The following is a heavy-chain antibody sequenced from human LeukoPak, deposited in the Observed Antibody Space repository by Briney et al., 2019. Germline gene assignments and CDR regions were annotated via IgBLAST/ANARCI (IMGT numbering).Heavy chain of an antibody. V-gene: IGHV1-69*13. CDR3: ARDIGDYVFDY. D-gene: IGHD4-17*01. CDR1: GGTFSSYA. CDR2: IIASFGTA. Sequence: ASVKVSCKASGGTFSSYAISWVRQAPGQGLEWMGGIIASFGTANYAQKFQGRVTISADESSGTAYMELSSLRSEDTAVYYCARDIGDYVFDYWGQGTLVTVSS. J-gene: IGHJ4*02.